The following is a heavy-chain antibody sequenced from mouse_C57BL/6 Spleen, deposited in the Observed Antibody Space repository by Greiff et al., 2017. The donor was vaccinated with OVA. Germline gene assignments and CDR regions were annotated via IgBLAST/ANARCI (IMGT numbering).Heavy chain of an antibody. J-gene: IGHJ2*01. Sequence: VQLQQSGPELVKPGASVKMSCKASGYTFTDYNMHWVKQSPGKSLEWIGYINPNNGGTSYNQKFKGKATLTVNKSSSTAYMELRSLTSEDSAVYYCARRAYYSNYPDYWGQGTTLTVSS. D-gene: IGHD2-5*01. CDR1: GYTFTDYN. CDR3: ARRAYYSNYPDY. CDR2: INPNNGGT. V-gene: IGHV1-22*01.